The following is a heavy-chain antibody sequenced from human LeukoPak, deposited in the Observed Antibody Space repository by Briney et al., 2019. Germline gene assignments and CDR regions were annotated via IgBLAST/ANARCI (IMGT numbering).Heavy chain of an antibody. D-gene: IGHD3-10*01. CDR1: GFTFSSYD. CDR2: ISGSGGTT. V-gene: IGHV3-23*01. J-gene: IGHJ4*02. CDR3: ATCFGYFYGLGSGN. Sequence: GGTRRLSCAASGFTFSSYDMSWVRQAPGKGLEWVSAISGSGGTTYYTDSVKGRFTVSRDNSKNTLFLQMNSLRAEDTAVYYCATCFGYFYGLGSGNWGQGTLVTVSS.